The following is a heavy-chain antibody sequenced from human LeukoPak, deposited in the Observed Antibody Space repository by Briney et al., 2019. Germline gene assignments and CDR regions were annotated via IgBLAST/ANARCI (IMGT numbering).Heavy chain of an antibody. Sequence: SETLSLTCTVSGGSISSYYWSWIRQPPGKGLEWIGYIYYTGSTNYNPSLKSRVTISVDTSKNQFSLKLGSVTAADTAVYYCARHYGSGKPWFDYWGQGTLVTVSS. V-gene: IGHV4-59*01. CDR1: GGSISSYY. D-gene: IGHD3-10*01. CDR2: IYYTGST. J-gene: IGHJ4*02. CDR3: ARHYGSGKPWFDY.